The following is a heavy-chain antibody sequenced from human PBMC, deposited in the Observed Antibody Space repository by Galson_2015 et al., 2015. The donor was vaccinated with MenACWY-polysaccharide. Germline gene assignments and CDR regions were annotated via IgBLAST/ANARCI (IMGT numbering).Heavy chain of an antibody. J-gene: IGHJ4*02. V-gene: IGHV3-11*01. CDR2: ISKSGDSI. CDR1: GFSLGAWY. D-gene: IGHD3-10*01. Sequence: SLRLSCAASGFSLGAWYMSWIRQAPGKGLEWLSYISKSGDSIYYGDSVKGRFAISRDNAKNSLHLQLNSLEVEDTALYYCAKGAAHYGSGNYYDYWGQGTQVTVSS. CDR3: AKGAAHYGSGNYYDY.